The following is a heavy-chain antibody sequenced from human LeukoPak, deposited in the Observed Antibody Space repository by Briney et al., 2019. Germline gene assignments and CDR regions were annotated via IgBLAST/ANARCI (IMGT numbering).Heavy chain of an antibody. V-gene: IGHV3-11*05. CDR1: GFTFSDYY. CDR2: ISSSGINK. Sequence: PGGSLRHSCAASGFTFSDYYMTLIRPAPRKGLELVSNISSSGINKNYADSVKGRFTITRDNYKNTLYLQMNSLRAEDTAVYYCAKDRDYCSSTICYLGPFDYWGQGTLVAVS. D-gene: IGHD2-2*01. CDR3: AKDRDYCSSTICYLGPFDY. J-gene: IGHJ4*02.